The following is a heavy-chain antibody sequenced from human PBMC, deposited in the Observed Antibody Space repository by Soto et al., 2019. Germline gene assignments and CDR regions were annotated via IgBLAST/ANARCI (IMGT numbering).Heavy chain of an antibody. CDR2: INHSGST. J-gene: IGHJ5*02. CDR3: ARGHYDFWSGYNWFDP. V-gene: IGHV4-34*01. D-gene: IGHD3-3*01. Sequence: SETLSLTCAVYGGSFSGYYWSWIRQPPGKGLEWIGEINHSGSTNYNPSLKSRVTISVDTSKNQFSLKLSSVTAADTAVYYCARGHYDFWSGYNWFDPWGQGTLVTVSS. CDR1: GGSFSGYY.